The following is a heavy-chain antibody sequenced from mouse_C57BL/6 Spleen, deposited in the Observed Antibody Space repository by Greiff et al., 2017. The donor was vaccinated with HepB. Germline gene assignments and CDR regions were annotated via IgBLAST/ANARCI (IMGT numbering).Heavy chain of an antibody. V-gene: IGHV1-55*01. D-gene: IGHD2-4*01. CDR1: GYTFTSYW. Sequence: QVQLQQPGAELVKPGASVKMSCKASGYTFTSYWITWVKQRPGQGLEWIGDIYPGSGSTNYNEKFKSKATLTVDTSSSTAYMQLSSLTSEDSAVYYCARRGYYDYDELWYFDVWGTGTTVTVSS. CDR2: IYPGSGST. J-gene: IGHJ1*03. CDR3: ARRGYYDYDELWYFDV.